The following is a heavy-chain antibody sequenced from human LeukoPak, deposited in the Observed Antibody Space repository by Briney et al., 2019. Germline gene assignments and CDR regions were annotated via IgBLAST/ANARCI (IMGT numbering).Heavy chain of an antibody. Sequence: SETLSLTCTVSGGSISSYYWSWIRQPPGKGLEWIGYIYYSGSTNYNPSLKSRVTISVDTSTNQFSLKLTSVTAADTAVYYCARAPTWIQLWLPYWGQGTLVTVSS. J-gene: IGHJ4*02. CDR1: GGSISSYY. D-gene: IGHD5-18*01. CDR2: IYYSGST. V-gene: IGHV4-59*01. CDR3: ARAPTWIQLWLPY.